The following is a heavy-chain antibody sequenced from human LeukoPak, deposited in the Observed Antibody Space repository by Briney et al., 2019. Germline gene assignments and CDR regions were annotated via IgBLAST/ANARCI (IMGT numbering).Heavy chain of an antibody. CDR3: RYYDSSAYRDY. CDR1: GFTFSRYW. D-gene: IGHD3-22*01. CDR2: IKEDGSET. J-gene: IGHJ4*02. Sequence: PGGSLRLSCAASGFTFSRYWMSWVRQAPGKGLECVANIKEDGSETYYVDSVKGRFTISRDNAKNSLSLQMNSLRAEDTAVYYCRYYDSSAYRDYWGQGTLVTASS. V-gene: IGHV3-7*01.